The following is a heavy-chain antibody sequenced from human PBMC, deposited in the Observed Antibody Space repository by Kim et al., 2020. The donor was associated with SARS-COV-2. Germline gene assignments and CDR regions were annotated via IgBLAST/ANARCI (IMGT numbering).Heavy chain of an antibody. J-gene: IGHJ6*02. V-gene: IGHV3-9*01. CDR2: ISYSSGSV. CDR3: AKAVYSSSWYYYHGLDV. Sequence: GGSLRISCAASGFTFDDYAMHWVRQVPGEGLEWVSGISYSSGSVDYADSVKGRFTISRDNAKNSLYLQMNSLRVEDTALYYCAKAVYSSSWYYYHGLDVWGQGTTVTVSS. CDR1: GFTFDDYA. D-gene: IGHD6-13*01.